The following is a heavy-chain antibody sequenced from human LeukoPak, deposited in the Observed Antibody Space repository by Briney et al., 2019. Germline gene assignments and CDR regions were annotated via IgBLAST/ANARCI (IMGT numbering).Heavy chain of an antibody. Sequence: SVKVSCKASGGTFSSYAISWVRQAPGQGLEWMGRIIPIFGIANYAQKFQGRVTITADKSTSTAYVELSSLRSEDMAVYYCARDQKFGYGMDVWGQGTTVTGSS. J-gene: IGHJ6*02. CDR2: IIPIFGIA. V-gene: IGHV1-69*04. CDR3: ARDQKFGYGMDV. D-gene: IGHD3-16*01. CDR1: GGTFSSYA.